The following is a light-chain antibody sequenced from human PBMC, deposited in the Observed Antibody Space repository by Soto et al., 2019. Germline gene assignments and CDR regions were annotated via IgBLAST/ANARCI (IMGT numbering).Light chain of an antibody. CDR2: EVS. CDR1: SSDIGGYNY. J-gene: IGLJ1*01. V-gene: IGLV2-14*01. CDR3: QSFDSALLAYV. Sequence: QSALTQPASVSGSPGQSITISCTGTSSDIGGYNYVSWYQHHPGKAPKLMIYEVSNRPSGVSNRFSGSKSGNTASLAITGLQTEDEADYYCQSFDSALLAYVFGTGTKVTVL.